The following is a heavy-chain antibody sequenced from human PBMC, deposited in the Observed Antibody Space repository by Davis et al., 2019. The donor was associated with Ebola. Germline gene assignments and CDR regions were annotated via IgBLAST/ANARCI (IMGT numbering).Heavy chain of an antibody. CDR2: MLHDGSEK. V-gene: IGHV3-7*01. D-gene: IGHD4-11*01. J-gene: IGHJ4*02. Sequence: WVRQAPGKGLEWLANMLHDGSEKYSAGPVKGRFTISRDNARNSFYLQMNSLRVEDTAVYYCARDNYWKLDYWGQGILVTVSS. CDR3: ARDNYWKLDY.